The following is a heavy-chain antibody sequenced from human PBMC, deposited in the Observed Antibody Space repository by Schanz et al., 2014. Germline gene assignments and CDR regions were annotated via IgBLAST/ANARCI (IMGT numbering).Heavy chain of an antibody. J-gene: IGHJ4*02. CDR1: GFTFSSYW. Sequence: EVQLMESGGGLVQPGGSLRLSCAASGFTFSSYWMSWVRQAPGKGLEWVANIKQDGSEKNYVDSVKGRFTISRDNAKNSLYLQMNSLRVEDTAVYYCARDPNSVNEIDYWGQGTLVTVSS. V-gene: IGHV3-7*03. D-gene: IGHD5-12*01. CDR2: IKQDGSEK. CDR3: ARDPNSVNEIDY.